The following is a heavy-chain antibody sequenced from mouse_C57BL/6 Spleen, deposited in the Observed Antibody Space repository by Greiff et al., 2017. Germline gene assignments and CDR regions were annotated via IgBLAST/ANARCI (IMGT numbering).Heavy chain of an antibody. D-gene: IGHD2-9*01. CDR1: GYAFSSSW. CDR2: IYPGDGDT. CDR3: ARSSYYGYDAWYFDV. J-gene: IGHJ1*03. V-gene: IGHV1-82*01. Sequence: QVQLQQSGPELVKPGASVKISCKASGYAFSSSWMNWVKQRPGKGLEWIGRIYPGDGDTNYNGTFKGKATLTADKSSSPAYMQLRSLTSEDSAVYFCARSSYYGYDAWYFDVWGTGTTVTVSS.